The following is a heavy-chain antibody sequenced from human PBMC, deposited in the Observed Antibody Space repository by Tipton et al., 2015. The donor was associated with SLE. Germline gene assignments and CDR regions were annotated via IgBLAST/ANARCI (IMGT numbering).Heavy chain of an antibody. Sequence: SLRLSCVPSGLTFSAYWMTWVRQAPGKGLEWVASMNQDGSEEYYVDSVKGRFSISRDNAENSLYLQMNSLRAEDTAVYYCARGQWELKALDYWGQGTLVTVSS. CDR2: MNQDGSEE. J-gene: IGHJ4*02. V-gene: IGHV3-7*01. CDR1: GLTFSAYW. CDR3: ARGQWELKALDY. D-gene: IGHD1-26*01.